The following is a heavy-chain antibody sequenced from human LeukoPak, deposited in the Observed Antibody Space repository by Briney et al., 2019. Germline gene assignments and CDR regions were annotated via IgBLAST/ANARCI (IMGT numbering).Heavy chain of an antibody. D-gene: IGHD6-13*01. Sequence: ASVKVSCKASGYTFTSYDINWVRQATGQGLEWMGWMNPNSGNTGYAQKFQGRVTMTRNTSISTAYMELSSLRSEDTAVYYCARAISSSWQPLDYWGQGTLVTVSS. CDR3: ARAISSSWQPLDY. CDR2: MNPNSGNT. V-gene: IGHV1-8*01. CDR1: GYTFTSYD. J-gene: IGHJ4*02.